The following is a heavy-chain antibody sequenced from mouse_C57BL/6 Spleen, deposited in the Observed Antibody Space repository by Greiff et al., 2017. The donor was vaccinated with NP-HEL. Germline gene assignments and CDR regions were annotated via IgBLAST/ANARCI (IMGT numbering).Heavy chain of an antibody. Sequence: QVHLQQPGAELVMPGASVKLSCKASGYTFTSYWMHWVKQRPGQGLEWIGEIDPSDSYTNYNQKFKGKSTLTVDKSSSTAYMQLSSLTSEDSAVYYCALYYGNPFAYWGQGTLVTVSA. V-gene: IGHV1-69*01. J-gene: IGHJ3*01. D-gene: IGHD2-1*01. CDR3: ALYYGNPFAY. CDR1: GYTFTSYW. CDR2: IDPSDSYT.